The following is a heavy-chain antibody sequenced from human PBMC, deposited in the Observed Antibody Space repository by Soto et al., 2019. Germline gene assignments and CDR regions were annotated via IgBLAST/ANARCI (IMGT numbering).Heavy chain of an antibody. CDR3: ARAKRVGATPGDY. V-gene: IGHV3-74*01. J-gene: IGHJ4*02. Sequence: GGSLRLSCAACGFTFSSYWMHGVRQAPGKGLVWVSRINSDGSSTSYADSVKGRFTISRDNAKNTLYLQMNSLRAEDTAVYYCARAKRVGATPGDYWGQGTLVTVSS. CDR2: INSDGSST. CDR1: GFTFSSYW. D-gene: IGHD1-26*01.